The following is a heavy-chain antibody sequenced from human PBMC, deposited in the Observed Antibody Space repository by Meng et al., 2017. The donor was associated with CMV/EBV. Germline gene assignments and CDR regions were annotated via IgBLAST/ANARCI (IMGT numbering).Heavy chain of an antibody. V-gene: IGHV1-69*05. CDR2: TIPTVGTA. J-gene: IGHJ3*02. CDR1: GGTFSSYV. D-gene: IGHD3-22*01. CDR3: ARARSNVYYYDSSGGRDALDI. Sequence: SVKVSCKASGGTFSSYVINWVRQAPGQGLECMGGTIPTVGTANYAQKFQGRVTINTDESMNTVYMELSSLRSEDTAVYYCARARSNVYYYDSSGGRDALDIWGQGTMVTVSS.